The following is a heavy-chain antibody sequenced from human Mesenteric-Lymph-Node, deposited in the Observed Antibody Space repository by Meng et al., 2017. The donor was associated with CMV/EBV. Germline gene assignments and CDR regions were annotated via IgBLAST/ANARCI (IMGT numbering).Heavy chain of an antibody. CDR2: ISSSTDYI. CDR3: ARDRCSSTSCYYNYYYGMDV. Sequence: GGSLRLSCAVSGDSINNSNWWSWVRQPPGKGLEWVSSISSSTDYIYYADSVRGRFTISRDNSKNSLYLQMNSLRAADTAVYYCARDRCSSTSCYYNYYYGMDVWGQGTTVTVSS. CDR1: GDSINNSNW. J-gene: IGHJ6*02. D-gene: IGHD2-2*01. V-gene: IGHV3-21*01.